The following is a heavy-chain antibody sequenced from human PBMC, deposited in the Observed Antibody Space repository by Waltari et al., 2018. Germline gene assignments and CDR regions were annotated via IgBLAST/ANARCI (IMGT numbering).Heavy chain of an antibody. J-gene: IGHJ4*02. CDR2: IYTSGST. V-gene: IGHV4-4*07. CDR3: ARDLRSPSRYFDWFIDY. Sequence: QVQLQESGPGLVKPSETLSLTCTVSGGSISSYYWSWIRQPAGKGLEWIGRIYTSGSTNYNPSLKSRVTMSVDTSKNQFSLKLSSVTAADTAVYYCARDLRSPSRYFDWFIDYWGQGTLVTVSS. CDR1: GGSISSYY. D-gene: IGHD3-9*01.